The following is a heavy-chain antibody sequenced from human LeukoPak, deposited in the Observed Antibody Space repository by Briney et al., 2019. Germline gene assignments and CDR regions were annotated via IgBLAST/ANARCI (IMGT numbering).Heavy chain of an antibody. CDR2: IKQDGSEK. CDR3: AREGSEDNWFDP. Sequence: GGSLRLSCAASGFTFSNHAMSWVRHIPGKGLAWVANIKQDGSEKYYVDSVKGRFTISRDNAKNSLYLQMNSLRAEDTAVYYCAREGSEDNWFDPWGQGTLVTVSS. D-gene: IGHD2-15*01. V-gene: IGHV3-7*01. J-gene: IGHJ5*02. CDR1: GFTFSNHA.